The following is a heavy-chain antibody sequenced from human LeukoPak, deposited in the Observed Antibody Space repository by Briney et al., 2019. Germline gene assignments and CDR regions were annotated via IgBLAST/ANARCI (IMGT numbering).Heavy chain of an antibody. CDR2: IYYSGST. CDR1: GGSISSGGYY. CDR3: ARLPITMMAGAFDI. J-gene: IGHJ3*02. V-gene: IGHV4-31*03. D-gene: IGHD3-22*01. Sequence: SETLSLTCTVSGGSISSGGYYWSWIRQHPGKGLEWIGYIYYSGSTYYNPSLKSRVTISVDTSKNQFSLKLSSVTAADTAVYYCARLPITMMAGAFDIWGQGTMVTVSS.